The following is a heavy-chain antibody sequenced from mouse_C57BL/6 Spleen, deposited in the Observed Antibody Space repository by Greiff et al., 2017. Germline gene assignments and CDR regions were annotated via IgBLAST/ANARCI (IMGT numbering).Heavy chain of an antibody. J-gene: IGHJ4*01. D-gene: IGHD2-4*01. Sequence: EVKLMESGGGLVQPGGSLKLPCAASGFTFSDYGMAWVRQAPRKGPEWVAFISNLAYSIYYADTVTGRFTISRENAKNTLYLEMSSLRSEDTAMYYCARGGLRRDYYAMDYWGQGTSVTVSS. CDR1: GFTFSDYG. V-gene: IGHV5-15*01. CDR3: ARGGLRRDYYAMDY. CDR2: ISNLAYSI.